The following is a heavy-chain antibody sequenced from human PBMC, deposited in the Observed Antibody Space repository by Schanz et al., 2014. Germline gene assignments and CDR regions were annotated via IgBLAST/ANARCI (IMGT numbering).Heavy chain of an antibody. CDR2: IGTSGGT. CDR3: AKTLFPGGTPTFGN. D-gene: IGHD2-8*02. V-gene: IGHV3-23*01. Sequence: EVQLLESGGGLVQPGGSLKLSCAASGLIFSNYVMSWVRQAPGKGLEWVSTIGTSGGTNYAESVKGRFTISRDNSKSTLYVEMNSLRVEDTAVYYCAKTLFPGGTPTFGNWGRGTLVTVSS. J-gene: IGHJ4*02. CDR1: GLIFSNYV.